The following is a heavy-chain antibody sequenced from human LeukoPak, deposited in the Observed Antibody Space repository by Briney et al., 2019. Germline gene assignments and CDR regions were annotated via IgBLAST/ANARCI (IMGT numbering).Heavy chain of an antibody. J-gene: IGHJ4*02. D-gene: IGHD3-10*01. CDR2: FYPGDSDT. V-gene: IGHV5-51*01. CDR3: ARLLFSGTYYEYYFDY. CDR1: EYRFTTYR. Sequence: GESLKISCKGSEYRFTTYRIAWARQMPGKGLELMGLFYPGDSDTRYSPSFQGQVTISVDKSISTASLQWSSLKASDTAMYYCARLLFSGTYYEYYFDYWGQGTLVTVSS.